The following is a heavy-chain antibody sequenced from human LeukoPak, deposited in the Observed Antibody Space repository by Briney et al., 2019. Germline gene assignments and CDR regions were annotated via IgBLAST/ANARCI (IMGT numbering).Heavy chain of an antibody. Sequence: PGGSLRLSCVASGFTFSSHSMGWVRQAPGKGLEWVSSISFSGDTEIYADSVKGRFTISRDNSKNRLFLQMNSLRAEDTAVYYCAKDRKSGAASSWFDPWGQGTLVTVSS. CDR3: AKDRKSGAASSWFDP. J-gene: IGHJ5*02. V-gene: IGHV3-23*01. D-gene: IGHD1-14*01. CDR2: ISFSGDTE. CDR1: GFTFSSHS.